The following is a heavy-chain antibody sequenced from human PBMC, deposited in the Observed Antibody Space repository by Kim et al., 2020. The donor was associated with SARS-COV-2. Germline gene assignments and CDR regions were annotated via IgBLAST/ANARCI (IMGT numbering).Heavy chain of an antibody. J-gene: IGHJ3*02. CDR1: GYSFTSYW. CDR3: ARPGTGAGSHLDPDAFDI. D-gene: IGHD1-1*01. V-gene: IGHV5-51*01. CDR2: IYPGDSDT. Sequence: GESLKISCKGSGYSFTSYWIGWVRQMPGKGLEWMGIIYPGDSDTRYSPSFQGQVTISADKSISTAYLQWSSLKASDTAMYYCARPGTGAGSHLDPDAFDIWGQGTMVTVSS.